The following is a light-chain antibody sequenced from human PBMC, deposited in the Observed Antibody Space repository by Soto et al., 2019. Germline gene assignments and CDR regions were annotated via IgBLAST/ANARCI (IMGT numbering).Light chain of an antibody. CDR2: AAS. CDR3: QQSYITPT. V-gene: IGKV1-39*01. CDR1: QSISSY. Sequence: DIQMTQSPSPLPASVGDRVTITCRASQSISSYLNWYQQKPGKAPKLLIYAASSLQTGVPSRFTGNGSGTDFSLTISSLQPEDFATYFCQQSYITPTFGGGTKVEI. J-gene: IGKJ4*01.